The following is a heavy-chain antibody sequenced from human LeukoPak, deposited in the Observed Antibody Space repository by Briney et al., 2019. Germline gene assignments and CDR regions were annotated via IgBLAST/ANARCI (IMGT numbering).Heavy chain of an antibody. CDR3: ARDGTAAGLYFDL. CDR2: IRQDGGEK. D-gene: IGHD6-13*01. CDR1: GFTFSSYW. Sequence: GGSLRLSCAVSGFTFSSYWMNWVRQAPGKGLEWAASIRQDGGEKSYVDSVKGRFTISRDNTKNSLYLQINSLRAEDTAAYYCARDGTAAGLYFDLWGQGTLVTVSS. V-gene: IGHV3-7*01. J-gene: IGHJ4*01.